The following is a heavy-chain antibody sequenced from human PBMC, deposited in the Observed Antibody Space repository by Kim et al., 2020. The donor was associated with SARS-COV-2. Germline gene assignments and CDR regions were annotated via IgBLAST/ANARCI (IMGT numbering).Heavy chain of an antibody. CDR3: AREAGEFYDFWSGYYKVATTNYYYM. V-gene: IGHV1-46*01. J-gene: IGHJ6*03. Sequence: MHGVRQAPGQGLEWMGIINPSGGSTSYAQKFQGRVTMTRDTSTSTVYMELSSLRSEDTAVYYCAREAGEFYDFWSGYYKVATTNYYYM. CDR2: INPSGGST. D-gene: IGHD3-3*01.